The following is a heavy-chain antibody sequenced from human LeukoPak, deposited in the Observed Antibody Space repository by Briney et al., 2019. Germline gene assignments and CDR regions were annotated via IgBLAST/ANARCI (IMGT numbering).Heavy chain of an antibody. CDR2: INHSGST. J-gene: IGHJ4*02. D-gene: IGHD3-9*01. CDR1: GGSFSGYY. CDR3: ATQLRYFDWLSNPFDY. Sequence: SETLSLTCAVYGGSFSGYYWSWIRQPPGKGLEWIGEINHSGSTNYNPSLKSRVTISVDTSKNQFSLKLSSVTAADTAVYYCATQLRYFDWLSNPFDYWGQGTLVTVSS. V-gene: IGHV4-34*01.